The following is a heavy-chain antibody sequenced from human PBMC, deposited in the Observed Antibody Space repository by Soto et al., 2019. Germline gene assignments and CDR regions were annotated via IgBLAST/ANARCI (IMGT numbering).Heavy chain of an antibody. J-gene: IGHJ4*02. CDR1: GYSFTSLD. CDR2: MQPSTGRT. Sequence: QVQLVQSGAEVREPGASVKVSCKASGYSFTSLDINWVRQTAGQGLEWMGWMQPSTGRTGYAQKFQVRVTMTRYTSINKAYMELTTLTSEDTAFYYCARGVSAGVDYWGQGTLVNVSS. D-gene: IGHD1-26*01. V-gene: IGHV1-8*01. CDR3: ARGVSAGVDY.